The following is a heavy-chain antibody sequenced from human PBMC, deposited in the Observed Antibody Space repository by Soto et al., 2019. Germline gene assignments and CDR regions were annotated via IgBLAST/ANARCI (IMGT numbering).Heavy chain of an antibody. CDR3: ARDGSGLDSSWYLGAPDY. D-gene: IGHD6-13*01. V-gene: IGHV3-33*01. CDR1: GFTFSSYG. J-gene: IGHJ4*02. CDR2: IWYDGSNK. Sequence: QVQLVESGGGVVQPGRSLRLSCAASGFTFSSYGMHWVRQAPGKGLEWVAVIWYDGSNKYYADSVKGRFTISRDNSKNTLYLQMNSLRAEDTAVYYWARDGSGLDSSWYLGAPDYWGQGTLVTVSS.